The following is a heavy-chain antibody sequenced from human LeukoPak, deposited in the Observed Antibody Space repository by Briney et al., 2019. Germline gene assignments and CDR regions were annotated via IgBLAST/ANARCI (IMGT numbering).Heavy chain of an antibody. V-gene: IGHV4-61*08. CDR3: ATGRLVPAHYDY. Sequence: SETLSLTCTVSGGSISSGDYYWSWIRQPPGKGLEWIGYIYYSGSTNYNPSLKSRVTISVDTSKNQFSLKLSSVTAADTAVYYCATGRLVPAHYDYWGQGTLVTVSS. J-gene: IGHJ4*02. D-gene: IGHD2-2*01. CDR1: GGSISSGDYY. CDR2: IYYSGST.